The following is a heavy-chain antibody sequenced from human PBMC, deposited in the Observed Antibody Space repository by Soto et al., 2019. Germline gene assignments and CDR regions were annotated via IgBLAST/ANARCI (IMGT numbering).Heavy chain of an antibody. V-gene: IGHV3-7*01. CDR3: ARGAVLRYFDWLSPPRDAFDI. J-gene: IGHJ3*02. CDR1: GFTFSSYW. CDR2: IKQDGSEK. Sequence: PGGSLRLSCAASGFTFSSYWMSWVRQAPGKGLEWVANIKQDGSEKYYVDSVKGRFTISRDNAKNSLYLQMNSLRAEDTAVYYCARGAVLRYFDWLSPPRDAFDIWGQGTMVTVSS. D-gene: IGHD3-9*01.